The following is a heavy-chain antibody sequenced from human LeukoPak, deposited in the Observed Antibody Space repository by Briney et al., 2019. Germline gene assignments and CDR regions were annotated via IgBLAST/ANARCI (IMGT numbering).Heavy chain of an antibody. J-gene: IGHJ6*03. D-gene: IGHD4-23*01. CDR2: ISGSGGST. CDR1: GFTFSSYA. CDR3: AKGAVVTLYYYYDMDV. Sequence: GGSLRLSCAVSGFTFSSYAMSWVRQAPGKGREWVSAISGSGGSTYYADSVKGRFTISRDNSKNTLYLQMNSLRAEDTAVYYCAKGAVVTLYYYYDMDVWGKGTTVTVSS. V-gene: IGHV3-23*01.